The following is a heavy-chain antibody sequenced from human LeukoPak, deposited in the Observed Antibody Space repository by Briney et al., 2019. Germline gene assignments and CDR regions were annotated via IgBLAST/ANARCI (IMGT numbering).Heavy chain of an antibody. CDR1: GYSFTSYW. CDR2: IYPGDSDT. Sequence: GESLKISCKGSGYSFTSYWIGWVRQMPGKGLEWMGIIYPGDSDTRYSPSFQGQVTISADKSISTAYLQWSSLKASDTAMYYCARSMLPNYDLPWLEYDAFDIWGQGTMVTVSS. V-gene: IGHV5-51*01. D-gene: IGHD3-3*01. J-gene: IGHJ3*02. CDR3: ARSMLPNYDLPWLEYDAFDI.